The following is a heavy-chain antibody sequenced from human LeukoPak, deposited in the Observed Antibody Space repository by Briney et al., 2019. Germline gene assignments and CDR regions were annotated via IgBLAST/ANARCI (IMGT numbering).Heavy chain of an antibody. CDR1: GGSISSSSYY. CDR2: IYYSGST. CDR3: ARRAIEPFIAVAGVFDY. Sequence: SETLSLTCTVSGGSISSSSYYWGWIRQPPGKGLEWIVSIYYSGSTYYNPSLKSRVTISVDTSKNQFSLKLSSVTAADTAVYYCARRAIEPFIAVAGVFDYWGQGTLVTVSS. J-gene: IGHJ4*02. V-gene: IGHV4-39*01. D-gene: IGHD6-19*01.